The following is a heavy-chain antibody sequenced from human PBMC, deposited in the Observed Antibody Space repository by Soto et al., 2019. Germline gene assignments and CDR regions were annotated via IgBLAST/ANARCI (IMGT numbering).Heavy chain of an antibody. Sequence: QVQLVESGGGVVQPGRSLRLSCAASGFTFSSYAMHWVRQAPGKGLEWVAVISYDGSNKYYADSVKGRFTISRDNSKNTLYLQMNSLRAEDTAVYYCARGSRLGDFWSGYPKPYYYYGMDVWGQGTTVTVSS. V-gene: IGHV3-30-3*01. CDR3: ARGSRLGDFWSGYPKPYYYYGMDV. CDR1: GFTFSSYA. D-gene: IGHD3-3*01. J-gene: IGHJ6*02. CDR2: ISYDGSNK.